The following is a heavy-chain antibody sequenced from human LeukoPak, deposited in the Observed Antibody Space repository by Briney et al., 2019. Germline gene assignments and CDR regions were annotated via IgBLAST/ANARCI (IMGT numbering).Heavy chain of an antibody. V-gene: IGHV4-59*08. J-gene: IGHJ4*02. CDR1: GGYISSYY. CDR3: ARNGTSSYFDY. CDR2: IFNSGST. Sequence: SETLSLTCTVSGGYISSYYWSWIRQPPGKGLEWIGYIFNSGSTNYNPSLKSRVTISVDTPKNQFSLKLSAVTAADTAVYYCARNGTSSYFDYWGQGTLVTVSA. D-gene: IGHD2-2*01.